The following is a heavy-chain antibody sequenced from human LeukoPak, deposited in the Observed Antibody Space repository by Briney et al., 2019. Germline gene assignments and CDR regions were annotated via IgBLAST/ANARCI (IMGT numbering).Heavy chain of an antibody. D-gene: IGHD6-13*01. J-gene: IGHJ4*02. CDR3: ARGFEQQLASTDY. Sequence: PGGSLRLSCAASGFTFSSTSMNWVRQAPGEGLEWVSSISSSSRYIYYADSVKGRFTISRDNAKNSLYLQMNSLRAEDTAVYYCARGFEQQLASTDYWGQGTLVTVSS. V-gene: IGHV3-21*01. CDR2: ISSSSRYI. CDR1: GFTFSSTS.